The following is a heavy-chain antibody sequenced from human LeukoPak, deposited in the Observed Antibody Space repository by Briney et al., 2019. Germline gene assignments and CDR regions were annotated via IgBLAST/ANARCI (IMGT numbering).Heavy chain of an antibody. D-gene: IGHD3-22*01. J-gene: IGHJ4*02. Sequence: YGXHXXRXAPGKGXEXVAFIRYDGSNKYYADSVKGRFTISRDNSKNTLYLQMNSLRAEDTAVYYCAKDRPYYYDSSGYWTRYYWGQGTLVTVSS. CDR2: IRYDGSNK. CDR1: YG. V-gene: IGHV3-30*02. CDR3: AKDRPYYYDSSGYWTRYY.